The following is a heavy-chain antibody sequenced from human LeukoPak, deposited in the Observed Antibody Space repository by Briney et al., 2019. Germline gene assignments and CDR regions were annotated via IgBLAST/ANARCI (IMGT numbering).Heavy chain of an antibody. J-gene: IGHJ2*01. V-gene: IGHV3-21*01. D-gene: IGHD3-22*01. CDR3: ARGPKYYYDSSGYYPEGWYFDL. Sequence: GGSLRLSCAASGFTFSSYSMNWVRQAPGKGLEWVSSISSSSSYIYYADSVKGRFTTSRDNAKNSLYLQMNSLRAEDTAVYYCARGPKYYYDSSGYYPEGWYFDLWGRGTLVTVSS. CDR2: ISSSSSYI. CDR1: GFTFSSYS.